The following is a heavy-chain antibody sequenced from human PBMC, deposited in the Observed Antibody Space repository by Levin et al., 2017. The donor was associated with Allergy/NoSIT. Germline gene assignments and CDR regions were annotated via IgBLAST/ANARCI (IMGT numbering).Heavy chain of an antibody. V-gene: IGHV3-74*01. D-gene: IGHD2-2*01. CDR3: ARGGCSSTSCLDN. J-gene: IGHJ4*02. CDR1: GFIFSNYW. CDR2: INSDGSNT. Sequence: GGSLRLSCAASGFIFSNYWMHWVRQAPGKGLVWVSHINSDGSNTNYADSVKGRFTISRDNAKNTLYLQMNSLRDEDTAVYYCARGGCSSTSCLDNWGQGTLVTVSP.